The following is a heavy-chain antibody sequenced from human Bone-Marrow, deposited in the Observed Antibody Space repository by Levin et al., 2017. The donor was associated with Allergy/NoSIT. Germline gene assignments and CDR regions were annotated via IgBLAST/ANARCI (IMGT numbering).Heavy chain of an antibody. CDR1: GFTFNKFG. CDR3: ARDRTYGILRNYGMDV. V-gene: IGHV3-21*01. CDR2: ISSSSSHF. Sequence: GESLKISCAASGFTFNKFGMNWVRQAPGKGLEWVSSISSSSSHFYYADSVKGRFTISRDNAKNSLYLQMNSLRVEDTAVYYCARDRTYGILRNYGMDVWGQGTTVTVSS. J-gene: IGHJ6*02. D-gene: IGHD4-17*01.